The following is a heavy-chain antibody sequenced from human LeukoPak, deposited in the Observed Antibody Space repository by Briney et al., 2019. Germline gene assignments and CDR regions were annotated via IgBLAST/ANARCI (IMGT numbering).Heavy chain of an antibody. CDR3: ARGYSNYPYYFDY. Sequence: NPSETLSLTCTVSGGSISGSSYYWGWIRQPPGKGLEWIGYIYHSGSTYYNPSLKSRVTISVDRSKNQFSLKLSSVTAADTAVYYCARGYSNYPYYFDYWGQGTLVTVSS. CDR2: IYHSGST. V-gene: IGHV4-30-2*01. D-gene: IGHD4-11*01. CDR1: GGSISGSSYY. J-gene: IGHJ4*02.